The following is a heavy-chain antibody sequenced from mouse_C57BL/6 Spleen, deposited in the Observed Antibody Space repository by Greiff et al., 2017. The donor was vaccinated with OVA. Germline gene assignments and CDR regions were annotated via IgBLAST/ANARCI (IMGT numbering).Heavy chain of an antibody. J-gene: IGHJ4*01. D-gene: IGHD1-1*01. CDR3: ARKHYYGSPSYAMDY. CDR2: IWSGGST. CDR1: GFSLTSYG. Sequence: VMLVESGPGLVQPSQSLSITCTVSGFSLTSYGVHWVRQSPGKCLEWLGVIWSGGSTDYNAAFISRLSISKDNSKSQVFFKMNSLQADDTAIYYCARKHYYGSPSYAMDYWGQGTSVTVSS. V-gene: IGHV2-2*01.